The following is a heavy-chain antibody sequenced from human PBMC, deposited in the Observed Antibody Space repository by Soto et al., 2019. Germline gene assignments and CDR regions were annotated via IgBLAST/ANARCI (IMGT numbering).Heavy chain of an antibody. J-gene: IGHJ2*01. CDR1: GFTFSSYA. CDR3: AKDPRAGIGDRIWYFDL. V-gene: IGHV3-30*18. D-gene: IGHD4-17*01. Sequence: PGGSLRLSCAASGFTFSSYAIHWVRQAPGKGPEWVAAILYDGNKEYYADSVKGRFSMSRDNSKNTLYLQMNSLRAEDTAVYYCAKDPRAGIGDRIWYFDLWGRGTLVTVSS. CDR2: ILYDGNKE.